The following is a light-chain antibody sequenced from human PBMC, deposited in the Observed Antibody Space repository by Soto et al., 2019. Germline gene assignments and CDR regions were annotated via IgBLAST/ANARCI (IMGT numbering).Light chain of an antibody. V-gene: IGKV1-33*01. CDR2: DAS. Sequence: DIQMTQSPSSLSASVGDRVTITCQASQDISKYLNWYHQKPGQAPKLLIYDASNLETWVPSRFSGSGSGTDVTLTISSLQPEDFATYYCQQYNNLPLTFGGGTKVEIK. CDR3: QQYNNLPLT. J-gene: IGKJ4*01. CDR1: QDISKY.